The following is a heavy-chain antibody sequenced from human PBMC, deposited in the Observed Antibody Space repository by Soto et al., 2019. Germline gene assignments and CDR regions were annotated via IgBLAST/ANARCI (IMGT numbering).Heavy chain of an antibody. CDR2: IYHSGST. CDR1: GGSISSGDYY. CDR3: ASYIVATIRGGWFDP. D-gene: IGHD5-12*01. Sequence: PSETLSLTCTVSGGSISSGDYYWSWIRQPPGKGLEWIGYIYHSGSTYYNPSLKSRVTISVDRSKNQFSLKLSSVTAADTAVYYCASYIVATIRGGWFDPWGQGTLVTVSS. J-gene: IGHJ5*02. V-gene: IGHV4-30-2*01.